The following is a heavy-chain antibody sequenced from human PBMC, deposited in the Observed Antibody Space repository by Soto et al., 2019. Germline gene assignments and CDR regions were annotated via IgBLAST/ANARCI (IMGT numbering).Heavy chain of an antibody. D-gene: IGHD2-15*01. CDR3: AKDRYSWVGAATPGD. V-gene: IGHV3-30*18. CDR1: GFTFSSYG. J-gene: IGHJ4*02. CDR2: ISYDGSNK. Sequence: QVQLVESGGGVVQPGRSLRLSCAASGFTFSSYGMHWVRQAPGKGLEWVAVISYDGSNKYYADSVKGRFTISRDNSKNTLYLQMNSLRAEDTAVYYCAKDRYSWVGAATPGDWGQGTLVTVSS.